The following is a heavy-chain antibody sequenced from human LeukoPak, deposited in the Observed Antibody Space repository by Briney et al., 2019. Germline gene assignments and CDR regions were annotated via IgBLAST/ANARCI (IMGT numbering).Heavy chain of an antibody. Sequence: ASVKVSCKASGYTFTSYAMNWVRQTPGQRLEWMGWINTGNGNTKYSQEFQGRVTITRDTSASTAYMELSSLRSEDMAVYYCARGAKFSSYGSGTYYTSLPFDPWGQGTLVTVSS. CDR3: ARGAKFSSYGSGTYYTSLPFDP. CDR2: INTGNGNT. CDR1: GYTFTSYA. V-gene: IGHV1-3*03. J-gene: IGHJ5*02. D-gene: IGHD3-10*01.